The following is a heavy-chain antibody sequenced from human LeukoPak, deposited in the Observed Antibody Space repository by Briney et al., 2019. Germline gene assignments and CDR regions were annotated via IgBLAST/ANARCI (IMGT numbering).Heavy chain of an antibody. V-gene: IGHV4-39*07. D-gene: IGHD3-22*01. J-gene: IGHJ4*02. CDR3: ARAPHFFDTSGSRYYFDY. CDR1: GFTFSSYG. CDR2: IYYSGNT. Sequence: PGGSLRLSCAASGFTFSSYGMSWIRQPPGKGLEWIGSIYYSGNTYYSPSLMSRVTISVDTSKNQFSLNLSSVTAADTAVYYCARAPHFFDTSGSRYYFDYWGQGALVTVSS.